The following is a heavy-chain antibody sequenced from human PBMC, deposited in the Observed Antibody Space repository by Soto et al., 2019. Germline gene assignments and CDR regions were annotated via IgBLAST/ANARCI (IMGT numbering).Heavy chain of an antibody. CDR1: GYTFTGYY. J-gene: IGHJ4*02. Sequence: QVQLVQSGAEVKKPGASVKVSCKASGYTFTGYYMHWVRQAPGQGLEWMGWINPNSGGTNYAQEFQGWVTMTRDTSISTAYMELSRLRSDDTAVYYCARVRYGDPNRVFDYWGQGTLVTVSS. D-gene: IGHD4-17*01. CDR2: INPNSGGT. CDR3: ARVRYGDPNRVFDY. V-gene: IGHV1-2*04.